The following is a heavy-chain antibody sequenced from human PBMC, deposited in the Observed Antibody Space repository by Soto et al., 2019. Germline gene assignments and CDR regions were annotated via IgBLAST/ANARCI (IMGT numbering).Heavy chain of an antibody. CDR2: IYSGGST. CDR1: GFTVSSNY. J-gene: IGHJ4*02. D-gene: IGHD2-2*01. CDR3: ATIVSPQGYCSSTSCYSN. V-gene: IGHV3-66*01. Sequence: EVPLVESGGGLVQPGGSLRLSCAASGFTVSSNYMSWVRQAPGKGLEWVSVIYSGGSTYYADSVKGRFTISRDNSQNTLYLQMNSLRAEDTAVYYCATIVSPQGYCSSTSCYSNWGQGTLVTVSS.